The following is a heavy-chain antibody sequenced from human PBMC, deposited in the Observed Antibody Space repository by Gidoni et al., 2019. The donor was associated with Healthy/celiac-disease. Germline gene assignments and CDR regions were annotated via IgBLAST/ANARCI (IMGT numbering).Heavy chain of an antibody. CDR2: IGTAGDT. V-gene: IGHV3-13*04. CDR3: ARGLYSYGNYYFDY. D-gene: IGHD5-18*01. Sequence: EVQLVESGGGLVQPGGSLRLSCAASGFTFSSYDMHWVRQATGKGLEWVSAIGTAGDTYYPGSVKGRFTISRENAKNSLYLQMNSLRAGDTAVYYCARGLYSYGNYYFDYWGQGTLVTVSS. CDR1: GFTFSSYD. J-gene: IGHJ4*02.